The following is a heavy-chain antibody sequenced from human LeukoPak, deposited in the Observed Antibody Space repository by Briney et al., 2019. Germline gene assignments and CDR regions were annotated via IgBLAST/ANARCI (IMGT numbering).Heavy chain of an antibody. V-gene: IGHV1-18*04. D-gene: IGHD3-16*01. CDR1: GYTFTSYG. Sequence: ASVKVSCKASGYTFTSYGISWVRQAPGQGLEWTGWISAYNGNTNYAQKFQGRVTMTTDTSTSTAYMELRSLRSDDTAVYYCATEPLRLRLGDTSTDYWGQGTLVTVSS. CDR3: ATEPLRLRLGDTSTDY. CDR2: ISAYNGNT. J-gene: IGHJ4*02.